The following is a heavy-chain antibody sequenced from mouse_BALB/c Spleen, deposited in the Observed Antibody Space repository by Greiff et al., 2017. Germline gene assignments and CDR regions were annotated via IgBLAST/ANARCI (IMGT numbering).Heavy chain of an antibody. Sequence: DVQLVESGGGLVKPGGSLKLSCAASGFTFSSYTMSWVRQTPEKRLEWVATISSGGGNTYYPDSVKGRFTISRDNAKNNLYLQMSSLRSEDTALYYCASITTGYAMDYWGQGTSVTVSS. CDR3: ASITTGYAMDY. J-gene: IGHJ4*01. CDR1: GFTFSSYT. D-gene: IGHD1-2*01. CDR2: ISSGGGNT. V-gene: IGHV5-9*03.